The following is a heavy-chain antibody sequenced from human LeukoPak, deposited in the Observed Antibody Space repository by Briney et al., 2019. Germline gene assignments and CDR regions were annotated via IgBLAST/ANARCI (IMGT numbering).Heavy chain of an antibody. CDR1: GGSISTSNYY. J-gene: IGHJ4*02. D-gene: IGHD5-12*01. V-gene: IGHV4-39*01. Sequence: SETLSLTCTVSGGSISTSNYYWGWIRQPPGKGLEWIGNIFYSGSTYYNPSLKSRVTISVDTSKNQFSLKLSSVTAADTAVYYCARGPSGYHNTGGQGTLVTVSS. CDR2: IFYSGST. CDR3: ARGPSGYHNT.